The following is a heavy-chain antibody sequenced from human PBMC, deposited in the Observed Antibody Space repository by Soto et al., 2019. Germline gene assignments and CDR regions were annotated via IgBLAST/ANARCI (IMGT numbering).Heavy chain of an antibody. CDR3: ARVPRITMVRGVSYYYYYGMDV. J-gene: IGHJ6*02. Sequence: SETLSLTCTVSGGSISSYYWSWIRQPPGKGLEWIGYSYYSGSTNYNPSLKSRVTISVDTSKNQFSLKLSSVTAADTAVYYCARVPRITMVRGVSYYYYYGMDVWGQGTTVTVSS. CDR1: GGSISSYY. CDR2: SYYSGST. V-gene: IGHV4-59*08. D-gene: IGHD3-10*01.